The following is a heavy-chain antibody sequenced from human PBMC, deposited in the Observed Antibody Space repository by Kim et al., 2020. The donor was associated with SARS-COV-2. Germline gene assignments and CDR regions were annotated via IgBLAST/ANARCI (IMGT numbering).Heavy chain of an antibody. V-gene: IGHV4-31*03. J-gene: IGHJ6*02. CDR2: IDFSGTT. Sequence: SETLSLTCTVSGGSISSGTNYWAWIRQFPGKGLEWIGHIDFSGTTFYNSTLKSRLTISVDISKNQFSLDLFSVTAADTAMYYCARISLSDRGFYYYAMDVWGQGTTVTVSS. CDR1: GGSISSGTNY. CDR3: ARISLSDRGFYYYAMDV. D-gene: IGHD2-21*02.